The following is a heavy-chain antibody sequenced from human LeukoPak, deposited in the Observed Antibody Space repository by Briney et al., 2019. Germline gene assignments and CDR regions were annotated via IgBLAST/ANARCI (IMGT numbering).Heavy chain of an antibody. CDR3: ARGSIVGATFDYFDY. CDR1: GFTFSSYA. Sequence: GGSLRLSCAASGFTFSSYAMSWVRQAPGKGLEWVSGISGSDGSTYYADSVKGRFTISRDNSKNTLYLQMNSLRAEDTAVYYCARGSIVGATFDYFDYWGQGTLVTVSS. V-gene: IGHV3-23*01. J-gene: IGHJ4*02. CDR2: ISGSDGST. D-gene: IGHD1-26*01.